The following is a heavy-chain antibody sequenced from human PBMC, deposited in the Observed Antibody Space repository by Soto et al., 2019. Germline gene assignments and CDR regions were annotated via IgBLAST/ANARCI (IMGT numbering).Heavy chain of an antibody. CDR3: GHILIGAGTGY. D-gene: IGHD6-13*01. Sequence: GGSLRLSCAASGFTFSSYWMTWVRQPPGQGLEWVSSIGGSGITTYYADSVKGRFSISRDNSKNTLYLQMNSLRAEDTAVYYCGHILIGAGTGYWGQGTLVTVSS. CDR1: GFTFSSYW. J-gene: IGHJ4*01. V-gene: IGHV3-23*01. CDR2: IGGSGITT.